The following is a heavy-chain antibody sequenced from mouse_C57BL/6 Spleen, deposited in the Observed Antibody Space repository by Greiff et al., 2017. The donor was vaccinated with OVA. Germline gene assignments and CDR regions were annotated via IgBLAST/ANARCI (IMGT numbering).Heavy chain of an antibody. Sequence: EVMLVESGGGLVKPGGSLNLSCAASGFTFSDYGMHWVRQAPEKGLEWVAYISSGSSTIYYADTVKGRFTISRDNAKNTLFLQMTSLRSEDTAMYYCARSYYGSTLYYFDYWGQGTTLTVSS. CDR2: ISSGSSTI. CDR3: ARSYYGSTLYYFDY. V-gene: IGHV5-17*01. J-gene: IGHJ2*01. CDR1: GFTFSDYG. D-gene: IGHD1-1*01.